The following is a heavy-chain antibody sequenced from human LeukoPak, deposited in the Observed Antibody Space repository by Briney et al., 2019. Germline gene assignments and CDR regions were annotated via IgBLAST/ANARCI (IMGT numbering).Heavy chain of an antibody. D-gene: IGHD5-18*01. CDR1: GFTFSSYW. J-gene: IGHJ4*02. Sequence: GGSLRLSCAASGFTFSSYWMSWVRQAPGKGLEWVASVKKDASEKYYVDSVKGRFTISRDNAKNSLYLQMNSLRAEDTAVYYCARAGIQLWLLDYWGQGTLVTVSS. CDR3: ARAGIQLWLLDY. V-gene: IGHV3-7*01. CDR2: VKKDASEK.